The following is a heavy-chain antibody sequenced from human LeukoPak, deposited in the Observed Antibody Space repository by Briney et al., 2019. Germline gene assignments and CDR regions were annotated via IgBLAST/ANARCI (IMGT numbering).Heavy chain of an antibody. D-gene: IGHD6-13*01. CDR2: ICGSSEYI. CDR3: ARVAVITAAGTYDY. V-gene: IGHV3-11*05. CDR1: GFTFSDYY. J-gene: IGHJ4*02. Sequence: PGGSLRLSCAASGFTFSDYYMTWIRQAPGKGLEWVSYICGSSEYIHYADSVKGRFTISRDTAKNSLYLQMNSLRAEDTAVYYCARVAVITAAGTYDYWGQGTLVTVSS.